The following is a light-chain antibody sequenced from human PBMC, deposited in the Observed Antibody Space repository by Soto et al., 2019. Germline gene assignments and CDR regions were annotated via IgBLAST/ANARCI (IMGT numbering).Light chain of an antibody. CDR1: QSISGW. CDR3: QQYNTYRT. J-gene: IGKJ1*01. CDR2: DAS. V-gene: IGKV1-5*01. Sequence: DIQVTQSPSTLSASVGDRVTNTCRASQSISGWLAWYQQKPGKAPKLMIYDASSLESGVPSRFSGSGSGTEFTLTISSLQPDDFATYYCQQYNTYRTLGQGTKVEI.